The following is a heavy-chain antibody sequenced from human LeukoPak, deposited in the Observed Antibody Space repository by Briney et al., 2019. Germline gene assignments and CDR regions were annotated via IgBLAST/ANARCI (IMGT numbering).Heavy chain of an antibody. D-gene: IGHD3-10*01. Sequence: GESLKISCKGSGYRFTSYWIGWVRQMPGKGLEWMGIIYPGDSDTRYSPSFQGQVTISADKYISNTSLKWRSMKASDTAMYYCARGLDITMVRGVIIMDWFDHWGQGTLVTVSS. CDR3: ARGLDITMVRGVIIMDWFDH. V-gene: IGHV5-51*01. CDR2: IYPGDSDT. CDR1: GYRFTSYW. J-gene: IGHJ5*02.